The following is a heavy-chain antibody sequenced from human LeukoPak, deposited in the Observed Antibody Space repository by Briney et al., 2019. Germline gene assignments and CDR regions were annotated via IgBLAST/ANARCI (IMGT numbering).Heavy chain of an antibody. Sequence: SETLSLTCTVSGGSISSYYWSWIRQPPGKGLEWIGYIHYSGSTNYNPSLKSRVTISVDTSKNQFSLKLSSVTAADTAVYYCARRGGLRVFWFDPWGQGTLVTVSS. CDR3: ARRGGLRVFWFDP. J-gene: IGHJ5*02. D-gene: IGHD3-16*01. CDR1: GGSISSYY. CDR2: IHYSGST. V-gene: IGHV4-59*08.